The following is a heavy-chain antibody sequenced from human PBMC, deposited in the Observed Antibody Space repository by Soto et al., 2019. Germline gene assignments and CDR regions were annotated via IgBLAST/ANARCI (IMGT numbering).Heavy chain of an antibody. CDR1: GFSFVSYW. J-gene: IGHJ4*02. CDR2: IRQDGSEK. Sequence: EVQLVESGGDVVQPGGSLRLSCEALGFSFVSYWLTWFRQAPGRRLEYVAIIRQDGSEKKYVDSVMGRFTISRDNAKTSSYLQMNSLRDEDTAVYYCMTTTRDRPFDYWGQGTLVTVSS. V-gene: IGHV3-7*03. D-gene: IGHD1-1*01. CDR3: MTTTRDRPFDY.